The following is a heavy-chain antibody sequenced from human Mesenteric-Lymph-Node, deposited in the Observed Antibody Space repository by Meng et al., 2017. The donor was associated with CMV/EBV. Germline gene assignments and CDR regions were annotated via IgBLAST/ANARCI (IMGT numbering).Heavy chain of an antibody. Sequence: ASVKVSCKASGYTFSGYNMHWVRQAPGQGLEWMGWINPNSGGTNYAQKFQGRVTMTTDTAISTAYLDLSGLRSDDTAVYYCATTIKYCSSTSCDRGGFDPWGQGTPVTVSS. CDR3: ATTIKYCSSTSCDRGGFDP. CDR2: INPNSGGT. D-gene: IGHD2-2*02. J-gene: IGHJ5*02. V-gene: IGHV1-2*02. CDR1: GYTFSGYN.